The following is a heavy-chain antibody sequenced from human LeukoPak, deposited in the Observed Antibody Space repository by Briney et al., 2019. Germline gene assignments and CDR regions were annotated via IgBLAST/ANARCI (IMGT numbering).Heavy chain of an antibody. V-gene: IGHV1-69*05. CDR2: IIPIFGAA. CDR1: GGTFSSYA. CDR3: ARGQLGLRGGAFDI. Sequence: GASVKVSCKASGGTFSSYAISWVRQAPGQGLEWMGGIIPIFGAANYAQKFQGRVTITTDESTSTAYMELSSLRSEDTAVYYCARGQLGLRGGAFDIWGQGTMVTVSS. J-gene: IGHJ3*02. D-gene: IGHD7-27*01.